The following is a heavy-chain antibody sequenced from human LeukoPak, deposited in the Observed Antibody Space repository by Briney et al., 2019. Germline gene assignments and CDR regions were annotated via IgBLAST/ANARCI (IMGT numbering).Heavy chain of an antibody. CDR2: ISHDGSNK. CDR1: GFTFSTYG. D-gene: IGHD6-19*01. Sequence: GRSLRLSCAASGFTFSTYGMHWVRQAPGKGLEWVTIISHDGSNKYYADSVKGRFTISRDNSKNTLYLQMDSLRAEDTAVYYCAKYVAGQWLVPGYFDLWGRGSLVTVSS. V-gene: IGHV3-30*18. CDR3: AKYVAGQWLVPGYFDL. J-gene: IGHJ2*01.